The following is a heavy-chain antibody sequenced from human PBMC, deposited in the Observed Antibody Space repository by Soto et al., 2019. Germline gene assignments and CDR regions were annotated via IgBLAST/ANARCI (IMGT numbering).Heavy chain of an antibody. J-gene: IGHJ6*02. D-gene: IGHD3-3*01. CDR3: ARDLGIFGASRYYYYGMDV. CDR1: GYTFTSYA. V-gene: IGHV1-3*05. CDR2: INAGNGNT. Sequence: QVQLVQSGAEEKKPGASVKVSCKASGYTFTSYAMHWVRQAPGQRLEWMGWINAGNGNTKYSQKFQGRVTITRDTSASTAYMELSSLRSEDTAVYYCARDLGIFGASRYYYYGMDVWGQGTTVTVSS.